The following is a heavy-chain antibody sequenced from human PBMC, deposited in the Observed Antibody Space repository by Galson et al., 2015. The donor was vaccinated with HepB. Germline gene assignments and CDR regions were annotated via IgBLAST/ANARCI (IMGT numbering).Heavy chain of an antibody. CDR1: GLTFSSYT. CDR3: ARAMVWGVAYKGGNFDY. V-gene: IGHV3-21*01. D-gene: IGHD3-10*01. CDR2: ISSSSNYI. Sequence: SLRLSCAASGLTFSSYTMNWVRQAPGKGLEWVSSISSSSNYIDYADSVKGRFAISRDNAKNSLYLQMNSLRAEDTAVYYCARAMVWGVAYKGGNFDYWGQGTLVTVSS. J-gene: IGHJ4*02.